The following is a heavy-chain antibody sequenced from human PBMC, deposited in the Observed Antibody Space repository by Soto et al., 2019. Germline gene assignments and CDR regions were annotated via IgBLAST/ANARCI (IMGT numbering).Heavy chain of an antibody. J-gene: IGHJ5*02. CDR1: GFSLSNARMG. Sequence: QVTLKESGPVLVKPTETLTLTCTVSGFSLSNARMGVSWIRQPPGKALEWLAHIFSNDEKSYSTSLKSRLTISNDTSKSQVVITITNMDPVDTATYYFARAYDSDNWFDPWGQGTLVTVSS. V-gene: IGHV2-26*01. CDR3: ARAYDSDNWFDP. D-gene: IGHD3-22*01. CDR2: IFSNDEK.